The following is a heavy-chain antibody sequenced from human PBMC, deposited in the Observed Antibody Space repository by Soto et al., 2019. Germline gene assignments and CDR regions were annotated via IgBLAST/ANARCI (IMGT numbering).Heavy chain of an antibody. CDR1: GGSMSSYY. CDR2: IYYSGST. Sequence: QVQLQESGPGLVKPSETLSLTCTVSGGSMSSYYWSWIRQPPGKGLQWIGYIYYSGSTNYNPSLKSRVTISVGTSKNLSSLKGNSVAADDAAVYYCARFPDFGGGNWYFDLWGRGTLVTVSS. V-gene: IGHV4-59*01. J-gene: IGHJ2*01. D-gene: IGHD4-17*01. CDR3: ARFPDFGGGNWYFDL.